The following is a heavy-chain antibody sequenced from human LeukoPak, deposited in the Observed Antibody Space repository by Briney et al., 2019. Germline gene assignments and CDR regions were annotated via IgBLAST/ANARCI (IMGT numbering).Heavy chain of an antibody. CDR2: IYPGDSDT. Sequence: GESLKISCKGCGYSFTSYWIGWVRQMPGKGLEWMGIIYPGDSDTRYSPSFQGQVTISADKSISTAYLQWSSLKASDTAMYYCARPDYYDSSGYGSYFQHWGQGTLVTVSS. V-gene: IGHV5-51*01. CDR1: GYSFTSYW. CDR3: ARPDYYDSSGYGSYFQH. D-gene: IGHD3-22*01. J-gene: IGHJ1*01.